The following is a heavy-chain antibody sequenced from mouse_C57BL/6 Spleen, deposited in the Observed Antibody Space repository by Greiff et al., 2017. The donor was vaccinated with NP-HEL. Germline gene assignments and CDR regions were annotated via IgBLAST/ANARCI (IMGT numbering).Heavy chain of an antibody. CDR2: INPNNGGT. CDR3: ARSSDYDYRMDY. V-gene: IGHV1-18*01. CDR1: GYTFTDYN. J-gene: IGHJ4*01. D-gene: IGHD2-4*01. Sequence: EVKLVESGPELVKPGASVKIPCKASGYTFTDYNMDWVKQSHGKSLEWIGDINPNNGGTIYNQKFKGKATLTVDKSSSTAYMELRSLTSEDTAVYYCARSSDYDYRMDYWGQGTSVTVSS.